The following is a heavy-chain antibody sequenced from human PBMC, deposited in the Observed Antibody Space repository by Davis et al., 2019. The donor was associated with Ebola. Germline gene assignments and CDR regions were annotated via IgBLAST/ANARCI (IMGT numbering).Heavy chain of an antibody. V-gene: IGHV4-59*12. J-gene: IGHJ6*02. Sequence: MPSETLSLTCTVSGGSISSSYWSRMRQPPGKGLEWIGETSHHPDYTNYNPSLKSRVTISVDTSKNQFSLQLNSVTPEDTAVYYCARAGSYYYGMDVWGQGTTVTVSS. CDR1: GGSISSSY. CDR2: TSHHPDYT. CDR3: ARAGSYYYGMDV. D-gene: IGHD3-10*01.